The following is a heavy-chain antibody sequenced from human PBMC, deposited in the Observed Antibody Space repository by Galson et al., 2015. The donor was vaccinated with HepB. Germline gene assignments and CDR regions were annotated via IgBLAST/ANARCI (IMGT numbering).Heavy chain of an antibody. D-gene: IGHD6-19*01. CDR3: ARAIAVAGRVIGWFDP. Sequence: WIRQPAGKGLEWIGRIYTSGSTNYNPSLKSRVTMSVDTSKNQFSLKLSSVTAADTAVYYCARAIAVAGRVIGWFDPWGQGTLVTVSS. J-gene: IGHJ5*02. V-gene: IGHV4-4*07. CDR2: IYTSGST.